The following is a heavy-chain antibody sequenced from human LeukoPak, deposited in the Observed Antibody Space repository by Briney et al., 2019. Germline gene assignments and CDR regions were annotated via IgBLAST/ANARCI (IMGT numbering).Heavy chain of an antibody. J-gene: IGHJ4*02. V-gene: IGHV3-23*01. Sequence: GGSLRLSCAASGFTFSNYAMSWVRQAPGKGLEWVSTISGSGSSTYSADSVKGRFTISRDNSKNTLYLQMNSLRAEDTAVYYCAKSGYNRFDYWGQGTLVTVSS. D-gene: IGHD5-24*01. CDR3: AKSGYNRFDY. CDR1: GFTFSNYA. CDR2: ISGSGSST.